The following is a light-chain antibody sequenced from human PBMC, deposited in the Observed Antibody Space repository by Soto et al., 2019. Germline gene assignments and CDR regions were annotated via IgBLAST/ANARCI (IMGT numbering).Light chain of an antibody. V-gene: IGKV3-11*01. CDR3: QQRSNWLFT. CDR2: DAS. CDR1: QSVSSY. J-gene: IGKJ3*01. Sequence: EIVLTQSPATLSLSPGERGTLSCRASQSVSSYLAWYQQKPGQAPRLLIYDASNRATGIPARFSGSGSGTDFTLTISSLEPDDFAVYYCQQRSNWLFTFGPGTKVDIK.